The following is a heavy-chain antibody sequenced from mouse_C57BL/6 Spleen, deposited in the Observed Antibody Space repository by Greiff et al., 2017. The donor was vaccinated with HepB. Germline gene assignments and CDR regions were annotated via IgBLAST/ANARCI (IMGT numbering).Heavy chain of an antibody. V-gene: IGHV14-4*01. J-gene: IGHJ2*01. D-gene: IGHD1-1*01. CDR2: IDPENGDT. Sequence: EVQRVESGAELVRPGASVKLSCTASGFNIKDDYMHWVKQRPEQGLEWIGWIDPENGDTEYASKFQGKATITADTSSNTAYLQLSSLTSEDTAVYYCTTRGITTVVATGKNYWGQGTTLTVSS. CDR3: TTRGITTVVATGKNY. CDR1: GFNIKDDY.